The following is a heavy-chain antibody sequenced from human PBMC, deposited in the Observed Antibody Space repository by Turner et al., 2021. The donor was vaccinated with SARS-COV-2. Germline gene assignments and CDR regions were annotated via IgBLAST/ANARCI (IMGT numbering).Heavy chain of an antibody. J-gene: IGHJ4*02. V-gene: IGHV3-33*01. CDR1: GLTFSSHG. D-gene: IGHD4-17*01. CDR2: IWYDGSNK. CDR3: AIEGDYGGNSGGFDY. Sequence: QVQLVESGGGVVQPGRSMRLSCAASGLTFSSHGMHWVRQAPGKGLEWLAVIWYDGSNKYYADSVKGRLTISRDNSKNTLYLQMNSLIAEDTAVYYCAIEGDYGGNSGGFDYWGQGTLVTVSS.